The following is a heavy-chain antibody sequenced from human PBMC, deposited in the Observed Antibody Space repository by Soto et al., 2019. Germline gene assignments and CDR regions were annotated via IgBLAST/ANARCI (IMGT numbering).Heavy chain of an antibody. CDR2: MNPNSGNT. Sequence: ASVKVSCKASGYTFTSYDINWVRQATGQGLEWMGWMNPNSGNTGYAQKFQGRVTMTRNTSISTAYMELSSLRSEDTAVYYCARGRSTVDYYYYYMDVWGKGTTVTVS. J-gene: IGHJ6*03. CDR1: GYTFTSYD. CDR3: ARGRSTVDYYYYYMDV. V-gene: IGHV1-8*01.